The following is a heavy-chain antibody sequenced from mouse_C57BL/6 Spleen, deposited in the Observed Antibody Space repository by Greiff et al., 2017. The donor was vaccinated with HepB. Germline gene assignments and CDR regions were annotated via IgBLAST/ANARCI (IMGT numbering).Heavy chain of an antibody. J-gene: IGHJ3*01. Sequence: VQLQQSGAELARPGASVKMSCKASGYTFTSYTMHWVKQRPGQGLEWIGYINPSSGYTKYNQKFKDKATLTADKSSSTAYMQLSSLTSEDSAVYYCARFFDGYYWFAYWGQRTLVTVSA. V-gene: IGHV1-4*01. CDR1: GYTFTSYT. CDR3: ARFFDGYYWFAY. D-gene: IGHD2-3*01. CDR2: INPSSGYT.